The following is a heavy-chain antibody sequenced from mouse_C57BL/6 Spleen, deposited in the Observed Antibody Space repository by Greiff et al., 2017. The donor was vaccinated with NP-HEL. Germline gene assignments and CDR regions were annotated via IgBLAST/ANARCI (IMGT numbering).Heavy chain of an antibody. V-gene: IGHV1-69*01. J-gene: IGHJ3*01. CDR2: IDPSDSYT. CDR3: ARNDYDGFAY. Sequence: VQLQQSGAELVMPGASVKLSCKASGYTFTSYWMHWVKQRPGQGLEWIEEIDPSDSYTNYNQKFKGKSTLTVDKSSSTAYMQLSSLTSEDSAVYYCARNDYDGFAYWGQGTLVTVSA. D-gene: IGHD2-4*01. CDR1: GYTFTSYW.